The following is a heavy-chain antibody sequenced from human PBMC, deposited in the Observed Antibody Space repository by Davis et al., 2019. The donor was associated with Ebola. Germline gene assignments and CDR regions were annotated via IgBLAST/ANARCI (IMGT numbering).Heavy chain of an antibody. CDR2: IIPIFGTA. CDR1: GGTFSSYA. CDR3: ARVLGSSSWYDYYYMDV. D-gene: IGHD6-13*01. V-gene: IGHV1-69*13. J-gene: IGHJ6*03. Sequence: SVKVSCKASGGTFSSYAISWVRQAPGQGLEWMGGIIPIFGTANYAQKFQGRVTITADESTSTAYMELSSLRSEDTAVYYCARVLGSSSWYDYYYMDVWGKGTTVTVSS.